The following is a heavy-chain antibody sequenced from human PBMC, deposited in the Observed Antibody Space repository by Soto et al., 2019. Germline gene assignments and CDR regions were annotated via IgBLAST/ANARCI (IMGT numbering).Heavy chain of an antibody. CDR2: ISAYNGNT. J-gene: IGHJ4*02. Sequence: GASVTVSCKASGYTFTRYGISWVRQAPGQGLELMGWISAYNGNTNYAQKHQGRVTMTTDTSTSTAYMELRSLRSDDTAVYYCARDVPITMVRGVISYWGQGTLVTV. CDR3: ARDVPITMVRGVISY. CDR1: GYTFTRYG. D-gene: IGHD3-10*01. V-gene: IGHV1-18*04.